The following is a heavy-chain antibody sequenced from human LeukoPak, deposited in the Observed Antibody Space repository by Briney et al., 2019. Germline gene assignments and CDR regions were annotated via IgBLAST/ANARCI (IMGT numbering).Heavy chain of an antibody. Sequence: ASVKISCKVSGYTFTDYYMHWVQQAPGKGLEWMGLVDPEDGETIYAEKFQGRVTITADTSTDTAYMELSSLRSEATAVYYCATDLTMVRGVTNWFDPWGQGTLVTVSS. CDR2: VDPEDGET. J-gene: IGHJ5*02. CDR3: ATDLTMVRGVTNWFDP. V-gene: IGHV1-69-2*01. D-gene: IGHD3-10*01. CDR1: GYTFTDYY.